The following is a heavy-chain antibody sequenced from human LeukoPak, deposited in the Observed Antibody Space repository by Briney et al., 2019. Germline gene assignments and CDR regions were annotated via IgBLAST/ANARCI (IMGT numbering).Heavy chain of an antibody. J-gene: IGHJ6*04. CDR1: GGSISSGDYY. D-gene: IGHD6-13*01. CDR2: IYYSGST. V-gene: IGHV4-30-4*01. Sequence: PSQTLSLTCTVSGGSISSGDYYWSWIRQPPGKGLEWIGYIYYSGSTYYNPSLKSRVTISVDTSKNQFSLKMSSVTAADTAVYHCAGDSRIAAAGNYKYYYGLDVWGKGTTVTVSS. CDR3: AGDSRIAAAGNYKYYYGLDV.